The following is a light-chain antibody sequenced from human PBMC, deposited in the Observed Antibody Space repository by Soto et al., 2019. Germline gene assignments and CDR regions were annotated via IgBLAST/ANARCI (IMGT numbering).Light chain of an antibody. CDR2: TND. J-gene: IGLJ3*02. Sequence: QSVLTQPPSASGTPGQRVTISCSGRCSNIGSNYVDWYQQLPGTAPKLLIFTNDKRTSGVPGRFSGSKSGTSASLAISGLRAEDEADYYCPVWDDSLSGWVFGGGTKLTVL. V-gene: IGLV1-47*02. CDR1: CSNIGSNY. CDR3: PVWDDSLSGWV.